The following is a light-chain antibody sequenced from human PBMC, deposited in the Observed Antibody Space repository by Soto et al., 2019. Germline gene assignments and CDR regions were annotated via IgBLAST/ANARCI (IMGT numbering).Light chain of an antibody. J-gene: IGKJ1*01. CDR1: HSVRSS. CDR2: GAS. V-gene: IGKV3-20*01. Sequence: EIVMTQSPATLSVSPGERATLSCRASHSVRSSLAWYQQKPGQAPRLLIDGASSRATGVPDRFSGSGSGTDFTLTISRLEPEDFAVYYCQQYDSWTFGQGTKVDIK. CDR3: QQYDSWT.